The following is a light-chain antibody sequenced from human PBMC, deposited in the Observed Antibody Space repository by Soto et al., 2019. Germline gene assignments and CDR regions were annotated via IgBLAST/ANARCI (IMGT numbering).Light chain of an antibody. CDR3: QQYNSWPIT. CDR1: QSISSN. Sequence: EIVMTQSPATLSVSPGERATLSCRASQSISSNLAWYQQKPGQVPSLLIYDASTRTTSVPARFSGSGSGTEFTLTISSLQSEDFAVYYCQQYNSWPITFGQGTRLEI. J-gene: IGKJ5*01. CDR2: DAS. V-gene: IGKV3-15*01.